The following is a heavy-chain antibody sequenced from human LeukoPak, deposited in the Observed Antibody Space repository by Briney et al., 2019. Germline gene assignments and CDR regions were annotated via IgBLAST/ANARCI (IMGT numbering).Heavy chain of an antibody. CDR3: AKDPKGRGYTAY. V-gene: IGHV3-23*01. Sequence: GGSLRLSCAASGFSFSSYWMSWVRQAPGKGLEWVSAISGSGGSTYYADSVKGRFTISRDNSKNTLYLQMNSLRAEDTAVYYCAKDPKGRGYTAYWGQGTLVTVSS. CDR1: GFSFSSYW. D-gene: IGHD3-22*01. J-gene: IGHJ4*02. CDR2: ISGSGGST.